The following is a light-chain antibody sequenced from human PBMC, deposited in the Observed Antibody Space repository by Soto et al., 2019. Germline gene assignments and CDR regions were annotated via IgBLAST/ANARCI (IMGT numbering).Light chain of an antibody. CDR3: QQYGSSPVT. V-gene: IGKV3-20*01. CDR2: GAS. J-gene: IGKJ2*01. Sequence: EIVLTQSPGTLSLSPGERATLSFRSSQSVSSSYVAWYQQKPGQAPRLLIYGASSSATGIPDRFSGSGSGTDFTLTISSLEPEDFAVYYCQQYGSSPVTFGQGTKLEIK. CDR1: QSVSSSY.